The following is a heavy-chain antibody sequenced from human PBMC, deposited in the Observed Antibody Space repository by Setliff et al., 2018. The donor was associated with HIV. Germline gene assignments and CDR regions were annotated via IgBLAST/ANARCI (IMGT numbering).Heavy chain of an antibody. V-gene: IGHV3-23*01. CDR3: AKELAASGLGYFDS. CDR1: GFTFSNYA. D-gene: IGHD3-22*01. CDR2: ILSTGGRT. J-gene: IGHJ4*02. Sequence: PGGSLRLSCAASGFTFSNYAMSWVRQAPGEGLEWVSAILSTGGRTFYADSVKGRFTISRDNSKNTVYLQMNSLRAEDTAEYYCAKELAASGLGYFDSWGRGILVTVSS.